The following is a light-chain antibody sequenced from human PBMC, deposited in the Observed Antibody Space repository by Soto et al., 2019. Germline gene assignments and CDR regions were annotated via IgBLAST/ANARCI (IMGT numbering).Light chain of an antibody. CDR3: CSNAGSYTYV. J-gene: IGLJ1*01. Sequence: QSVLTQPRSVSGSPGQSVTISCTGTSSEVGGYNYVSWYQQHPGKAPKLMIYDVSKRPSGVPDRFSGSKSGNTASLTISGLQAEDEADYYCCSNAGSYTYVFGTGTKVTVL. CDR1: SSEVGGYNY. V-gene: IGLV2-11*01. CDR2: DVS.